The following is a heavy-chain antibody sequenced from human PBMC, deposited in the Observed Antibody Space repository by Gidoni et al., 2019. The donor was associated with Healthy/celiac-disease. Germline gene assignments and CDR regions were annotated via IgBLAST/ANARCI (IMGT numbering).Heavy chain of an antibody. CDR2: INHSGST. J-gene: IGHJ3*02. V-gene: IGHV4-34*01. CDR3: ARATVTTVKNDAFDI. CDR1: GGSFSGYY. D-gene: IGHD4-17*01. Sequence: QVQLQQWGAGLLKPSETLSLTCAVYGGSFSGYYWSWIRQPPGKGLEWIGEINHSGSTNYNPSLKSRVTISVDTSKNQFSLKLSSVTAADTAVYYCARATVTTVKNDAFDIWGQGTMVTVSS.